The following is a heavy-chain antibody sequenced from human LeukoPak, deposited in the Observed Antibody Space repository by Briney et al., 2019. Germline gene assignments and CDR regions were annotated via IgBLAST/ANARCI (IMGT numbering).Heavy chain of an antibody. V-gene: IGHV3-48*04. J-gene: IGHJ4*02. CDR3: ARGSWPLRYYYDSSGYSH. D-gene: IGHD3-22*01. CDR2: ISSSGSTI. CDR1: GFTFSWYS. Sequence: PGGSLRLSCAASGFTFSWYSMSWVCQAPGKRLEWVSYISSSGSTIYYADSVKGRFTISRDNAKNSLYLQMNSLRAEDTAVYYCARGSWPLRYYYDSSGYSHWGQGTLVTVSS.